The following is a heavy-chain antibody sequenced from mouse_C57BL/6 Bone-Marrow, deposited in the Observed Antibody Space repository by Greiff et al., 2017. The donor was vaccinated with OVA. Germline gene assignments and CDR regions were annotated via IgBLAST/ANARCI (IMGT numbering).Heavy chain of an antibody. J-gene: IGHJ3*01. D-gene: IGHD2-2*01. Sequence: EVMLVESGGGLVKPGGSLPLSCAASGFTFSDYGMHWVRQAPETGLEWVAYLSSGSSTIYYADTVKGRFTISRDNAKNTLFLQMTSLRSEDTAMYYCASGGYDRGFAYWGQGTLVTVSA. V-gene: IGHV5-17*01. CDR3: ASGGYDRGFAY. CDR1: GFTFSDYG. CDR2: LSSGSSTI.